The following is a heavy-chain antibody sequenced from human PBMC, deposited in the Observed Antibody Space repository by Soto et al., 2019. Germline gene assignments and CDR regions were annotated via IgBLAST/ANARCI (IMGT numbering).Heavy chain of an antibody. CDR3: ARVSSSWGIDY. CDR1: GGSISSYY. J-gene: IGHJ4*02. Sequence: SETLSLTCTVSGGSISSYYWSWIRLPPGKGLEWIGYIYYSGSNNYNSSLKSRVTISVDTSKNQFFLKLSSVTAADTDVYYCARVSSSWGIDYWGQGTLVTVSS. CDR2: IYYSGSN. D-gene: IGHD6-13*01. V-gene: IGHV4-59*01.